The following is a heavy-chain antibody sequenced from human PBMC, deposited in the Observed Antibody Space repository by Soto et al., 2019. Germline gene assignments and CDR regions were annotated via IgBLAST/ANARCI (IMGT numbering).Heavy chain of an antibody. CDR2: IYYSGST. CDR1: GGSISSYY. J-gene: IGHJ4*02. CDR3: ARRYGYYFDY. V-gene: IGHV4-59*08. Sequence: QVQLQESGPGLVKPSETLSLTCTVSGGSISSYYWSWIRQPPGKGLEWIGYIYYSGSTNYNPSLXRGVXIXLDTSKNQLSLKLSSVTAADTAVYYCARRYGYYFDYWGQGTLVTVSS. D-gene: IGHD4-17*01.